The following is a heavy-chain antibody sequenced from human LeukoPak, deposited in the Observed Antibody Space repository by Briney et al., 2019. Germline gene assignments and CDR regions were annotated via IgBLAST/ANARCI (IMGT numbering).Heavy chain of an antibody. CDR3: AKDTSIGRYCTNGICSPFDY. CDR1: GFTFSSYA. J-gene: IGHJ4*02. Sequence: GGSLRLSCAASGFTFSSYAMSWVRQAPGKGLEWVSAIRGSGDNTYDADSVKGRFTISRDNSKNTLYLQMNSLRAEDTAVYYCAKDTSIGRYCTNGICSPFDYWGQGTLVTVSS. CDR2: IRGSGDNT. D-gene: IGHD2-8*01. V-gene: IGHV3-23*01.